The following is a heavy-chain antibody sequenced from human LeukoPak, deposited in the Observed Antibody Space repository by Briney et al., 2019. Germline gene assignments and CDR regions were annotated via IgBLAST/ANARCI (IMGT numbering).Heavy chain of an antibody. D-gene: IGHD5-12*01. J-gene: IGHJ5*02. Sequence: GGSLRLSRAASGFTSSSNAMGWVRQAPGKGLEWVSAISPGGSPYYADSVKGRFTISRDNSKNTLYLQMNSLRAEDTAVYYCVRRELYIVATTWGQGTLVTVSS. V-gene: IGHV3-23*01. CDR3: VRRELYIVATT. CDR1: GFTSSSNA. CDR2: ISPGGSP.